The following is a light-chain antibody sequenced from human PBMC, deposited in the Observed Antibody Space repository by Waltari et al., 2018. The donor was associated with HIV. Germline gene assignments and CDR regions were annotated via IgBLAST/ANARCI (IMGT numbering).Light chain of an antibody. CDR3: ASWDDSLSGVV. V-gene: IGLV1-47*01. CDR1: PSNIKTND. J-gene: IGLJ2*01. Sequence: QSVLTQPPSSSATPGQNVTISCSEGPSNIKTNDVYWYQQLPGAAPELVIYRSDQRPSGVPERFSGSKSATSASLAISGLRSDDEADYYCASWDDSLSGVVFGGGTKLTVL. CDR2: RSD.